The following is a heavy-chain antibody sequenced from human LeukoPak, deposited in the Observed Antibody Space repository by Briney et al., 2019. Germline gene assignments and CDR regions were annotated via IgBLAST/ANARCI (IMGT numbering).Heavy chain of an antibody. CDR2: IYITGST. Sequence: PSETLSLTCTVSGGSISSYYWSWIRQPAGKGLEWIGRIYITGSTNYNPSLKSRVTMSVDTSKNQFSLKLISMTAADTAVYYCARPAYGGGPGAFDIWGRGTMVTVSS. V-gene: IGHV4-4*07. CDR1: GGSISSYY. J-gene: IGHJ3*02. D-gene: IGHD4-23*01. CDR3: ARPAYGGGPGAFDI.